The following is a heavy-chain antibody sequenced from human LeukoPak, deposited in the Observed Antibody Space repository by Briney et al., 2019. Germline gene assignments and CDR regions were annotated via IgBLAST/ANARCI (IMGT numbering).Heavy chain of an antibody. V-gene: IGHV1-46*01. D-gene: IGHD3-10*01. CDR1: GYFFTNYY. Sequence: ASVKVSCKASGYFFTNYYMHWVRQAPGQGLEWLGLINPSSGATRYAQKFQGRGTMTRDTSTSTVYMELSSLRFEDTAVYYCARVGGSGSYSMYHFDSWGQGTLVTVSS. CDR3: ARVGGSGSYSMYHFDS. J-gene: IGHJ4*02. CDR2: INPSSGAT.